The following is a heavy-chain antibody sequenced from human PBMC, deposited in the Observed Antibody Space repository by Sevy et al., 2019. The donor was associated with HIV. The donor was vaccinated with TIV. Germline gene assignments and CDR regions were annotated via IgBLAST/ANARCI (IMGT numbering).Heavy chain of an antibody. CDR3: ARDPIAVAGTLNYFDY. Sequence: GGSLRLSCAASGFTFSSYSMNWVRQPPGKGLEWVSYISGSSSTIYYADSVKGRFTMSRDNAKDSLYLQMNSLRADDTAVYYCARDPIAVAGTLNYFDYWGQGTLVTVSS. CDR2: ISGSSSTI. D-gene: IGHD6-19*01. J-gene: IGHJ4*02. V-gene: IGHV3-48*01. CDR1: GFTFSSYS.